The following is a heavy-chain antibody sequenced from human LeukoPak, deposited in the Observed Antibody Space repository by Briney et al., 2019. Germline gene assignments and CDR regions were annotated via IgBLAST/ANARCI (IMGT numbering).Heavy chain of an antibody. J-gene: IGHJ4*02. CDR1: GFTFSSYA. CDR2: ISYDGSNK. V-gene: IGHV3-30-3*01. Sequence: GRSLRLSCAASGFTFSSYAMHWVRQAPGKGLEWVAVISYDGSNKYYADSVKGRFTISRDNSKNTLYLQMNSLRAEDTAVYYCARDPGSKYQLPFDYWGQGTLVTVSS. D-gene: IGHD2-2*01. CDR3: ARDPGSKYQLPFDY.